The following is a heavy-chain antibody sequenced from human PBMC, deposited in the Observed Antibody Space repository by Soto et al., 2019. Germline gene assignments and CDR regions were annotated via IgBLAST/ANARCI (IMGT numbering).Heavy chain of an antibody. J-gene: IGHJ3*02. D-gene: IGHD1-1*01. CDR1: GGTFSSYA. CDR3: AREDSTLERIHDAFDI. V-gene: IGHV1-69*06. Sequence: GASVKVSCKASGGTFSSYAISWVRQAPGQGLEWMGGIIPIFGTANYAQKFQGRVTITADKSTSTAYMELSSLRSEDTAVYYCAREDSTLERIHDAFDIWGQGTMVTVSS. CDR2: IIPIFGTA.